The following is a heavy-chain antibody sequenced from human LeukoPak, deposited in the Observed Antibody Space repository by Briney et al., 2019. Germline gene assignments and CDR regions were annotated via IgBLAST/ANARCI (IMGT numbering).Heavy chain of an antibody. V-gene: IGHV4-59*01. CDR1: GGSISSYY. CDR2: IYYSGST. Sequence: SETLSLTCTVSGGSISSYYWSWIRQPPGKGLEWIGYIYYSGSTNYNPSLKSRVTISVDTSKNLFSLKLSSVTAADTAVYYCARDPPRGYSENYAFDIWGQGTMVTVSS. D-gene: IGHD3-22*01. J-gene: IGHJ3*02. CDR3: ARDPPRGYSENYAFDI.